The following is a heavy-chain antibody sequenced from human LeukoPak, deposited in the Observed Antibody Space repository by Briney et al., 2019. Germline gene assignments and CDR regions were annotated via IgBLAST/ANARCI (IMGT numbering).Heavy chain of an antibody. CDR3: ASLRIAVAGTRWFDP. D-gene: IGHD6-19*01. Sequence: SETLSLTCTVSGGSISSYYWSWIRQPPGKGLEWIGYIYYSGSTNYNPSLKSRVTISVDTSKNQFSLKLSSVTAADTAVYYCASLRIAVAGTRWFDPWGQGTLVTVSS. CDR2: IYYSGST. V-gene: IGHV4-59*08. CDR1: GGSISSYY. J-gene: IGHJ5*02.